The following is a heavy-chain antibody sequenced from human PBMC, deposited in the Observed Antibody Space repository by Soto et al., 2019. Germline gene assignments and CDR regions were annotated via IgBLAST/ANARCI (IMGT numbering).Heavy chain of an antibody. CDR1: GYTFTSDY. CDR2: INPSGGST. D-gene: IGHD6-19*01. CDR3: AKCGSGTGLNQERFNDY. J-gene: IGHJ4*02. V-gene: IGHV1-46*01. Sequence: GASVKVSCKASGYTFTSDYINWVRQAPGQGLEWMGIINPSGGSTSYAQKFQGRVTMTGNTLYLQMNSLRAEDTAVYYCAKCGSGTGLNQERFNDYWGQGTLVTVSS.